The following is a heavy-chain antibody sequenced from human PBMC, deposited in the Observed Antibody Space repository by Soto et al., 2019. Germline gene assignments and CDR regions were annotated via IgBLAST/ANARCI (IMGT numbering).Heavy chain of an antibody. V-gene: IGHV6-1*01. CDR2: TYYRSKWYN. D-gene: IGHD6-19*01. Sequence: PSPTLSRACAISGDSVSSNSAAWNLIRQSPSRGLEWLGRTYYRSKWYNDYAVSVKSRITINPDTSKNQFSLQLNSVTPEDTAVYYCARMRLAGMDVWGQGTTVTVS. J-gene: IGHJ6*02. CDR3: ARMRLAGMDV. CDR1: GDSVSSNSAA.